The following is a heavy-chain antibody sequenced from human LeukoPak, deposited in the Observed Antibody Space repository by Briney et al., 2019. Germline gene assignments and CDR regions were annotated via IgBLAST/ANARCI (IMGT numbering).Heavy chain of an antibody. Sequence: PGGSLRLSCAASGFTFSSYSMNWVRQAPGKGLEWVSSISSRSNIYYADSVKGRFTISRDNAKNSLYLQMNSLRAEDTAVYYCARDGRDSSGYYDAFDIWGQGTMVTVSS. CDR1: GFTFSSYS. CDR3: ARDGRDSSGYYDAFDI. CDR2: ISSRSNI. J-gene: IGHJ3*02. D-gene: IGHD3-22*01. V-gene: IGHV3-21*01.